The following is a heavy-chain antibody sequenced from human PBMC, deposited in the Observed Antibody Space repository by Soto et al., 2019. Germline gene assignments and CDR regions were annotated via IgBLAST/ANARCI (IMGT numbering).Heavy chain of an antibody. CDR2: IFSNDEK. CDR3: ARMGDGYNYYFDY. V-gene: IGHV2-26*01. Sequence: AGPTLVNPTETLTLNCIVSGFSLSNARMGVSWIRQPPGKALEWLAHIFSNDEKSYSTSLKSRLTISKDTSKSQVVLTMTNMDPVDTATYYCARMGDGYNYYFDYWGQGTLVTVSS. D-gene: IGHD5-12*01. CDR1: GFSLSNARMG. J-gene: IGHJ4*02.